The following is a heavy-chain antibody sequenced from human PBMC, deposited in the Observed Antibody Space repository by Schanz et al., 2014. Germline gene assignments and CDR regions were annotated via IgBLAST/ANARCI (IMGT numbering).Heavy chain of an antibody. CDR3: AKSLESCPGGRCSRGYFDY. Sequence: VQLVESGGGVVQPGRSLRLSCAASGFTFTNYAMSWVRQAPGKGLEWVSAISGSGGSTYYADSVKGRFTISRDNSKNTLYLQMSSLRAEDTAVYYCAKSLESCPGGRCSRGYFDYWGQGTLVTVSS. D-gene: IGHD2-8*02. V-gene: IGHV3-23*04. J-gene: IGHJ4*02. CDR2: ISGSGGST. CDR1: GFTFTNYA.